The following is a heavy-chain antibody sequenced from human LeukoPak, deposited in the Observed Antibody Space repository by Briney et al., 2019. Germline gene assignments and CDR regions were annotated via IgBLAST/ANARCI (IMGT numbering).Heavy chain of an antibody. J-gene: IGHJ6*02. CDR1: GFTFSSSG. CDR2: IRFDGSKT. CDR3: ARAKPPGSPPYGMDV. V-gene: IGHV3-30*02. D-gene: IGHD3-10*01. Sequence: GGSLRLSCAASGFTFSSSGMHWVRQAPGKGLEWVAFIRFDGSKTYYADSVKGRFTISRDNAKNSLYLQMNSLRAEDTAVYYCARAKPPGSPPYGMDVWGQGTTVTVSS.